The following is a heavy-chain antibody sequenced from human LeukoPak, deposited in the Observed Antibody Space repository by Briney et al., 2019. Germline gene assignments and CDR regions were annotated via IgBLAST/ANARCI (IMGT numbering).Heavy chain of an antibody. Sequence: SETLSLTCAVYGGSFSGYYWSWIRQPPGKGLVWIGEINHSGSTNYNPSLKSRVTISVDTSKNQFSLKLSSVTAADTAVYYCARVSIAVDLDYWGQGTLVTVSS. J-gene: IGHJ4*02. CDR3: ARVSIAVDLDY. V-gene: IGHV4-34*01. CDR1: GGSFSGYY. D-gene: IGHD6-19*01. CDR2: INHSGST.